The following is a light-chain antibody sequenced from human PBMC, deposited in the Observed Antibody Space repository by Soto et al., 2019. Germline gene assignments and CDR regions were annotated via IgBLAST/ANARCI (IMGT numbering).Light chain of an antibody. CDR1: QSVSSY. J-gene: IGKJ2*01. Sequence: EIVLTQSPATLSLSPGERATLSCRASQSVSSYLAWYQQKPGQAPRLLIYDASNRATGIPARFSGSGSGTDLTLTISIIESEDVAVYYYQHRGNWPPYTFGKGTKLEIK. V-gene: IGKV3-11*01. CDR2: DAS. CDR3: QHRGNWPPYT.